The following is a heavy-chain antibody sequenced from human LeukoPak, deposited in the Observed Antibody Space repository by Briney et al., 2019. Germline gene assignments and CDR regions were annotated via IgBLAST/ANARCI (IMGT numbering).Heavy chain of an antibody. J-gene: IGHJ4*02. D-gene: IGHD6-13*01. CDR3: ARVRSSWYVFDY. CDR2: MDPNSGNA. V-gene: IGHV1-8*01. CDR1: GYTFTSYD. Sequence: ASVKVSCKPSGYTFTSYDINWVRQATGQGLEWMGWMDPNSGNAGYAQKFQGRVTMTRDTSISTAYMELSSLRSDDTAVYYCARVRSSWYVFDYWGQGTMVTVSS.